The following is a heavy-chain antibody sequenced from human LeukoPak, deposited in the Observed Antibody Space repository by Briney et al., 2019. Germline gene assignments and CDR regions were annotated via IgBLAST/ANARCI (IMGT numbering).Heavy chain of an antibody. CDR2: IKTKTTGGTK. D-gene: IGHD2-8*01. CDR3: TTDASPYCADGKCYTGGNFDY. Sequence: PGGSLRLSCAASGFTFSNAWMSWVRQAPGKGLEWVGRIKTKTTGGTKDYAAPVKGRFTISRDDSQNTLYLQMNSLQTEDTAVYYCTTDASPYCADGKCYTGGNFDYWGQGTLVTVSS. V-gene: IGHV3-15*01. CDR1: GFTFSNAW. J-gene: IGHJ4*02.